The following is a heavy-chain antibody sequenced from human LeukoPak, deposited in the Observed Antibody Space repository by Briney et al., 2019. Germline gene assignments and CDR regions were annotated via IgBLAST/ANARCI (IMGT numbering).Heavy chain of an antibody. Sequence: PSETLSITCTVSGGSISSSSYYWGWIRQPPGTGLEWIGSIYYSGSTYYNPSLKSRVTISVDTFKNQFSLKLSSVTAADTAVYYCARLGADYYGSGSYLEPFDYWGQGTLVTVSS. CDR1: GGSISSSSYY. D-gene: IGHD3-10*01. V-gene: IGHV4-39*07. CDR3: ARLGADYYGSGSYLEPFDY. CDR2: IYYSGST. J-gene: IGHJ4*02.